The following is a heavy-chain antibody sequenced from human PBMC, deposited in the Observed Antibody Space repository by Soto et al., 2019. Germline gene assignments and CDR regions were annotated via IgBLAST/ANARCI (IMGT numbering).Heavy chain of an antibody. CDR3: ARGSPLSSSFPLDS. Sequence: SETLSLTCTVSGGSISPYYWSWIRQTPGEGLEWIGYIYYTGSTNSNPSLKSRVTISLDTSKNQFSLKLSPVTAADTAVYYCARGSPLSSSFPLDSWGQGTLVTVSS. J-gene: IGHJ4*02. V-gene: IGHV4-59*01. D-gene: IGHD6-6*01. CDR2: IYYTGST. CDR1: GGSISPYY.